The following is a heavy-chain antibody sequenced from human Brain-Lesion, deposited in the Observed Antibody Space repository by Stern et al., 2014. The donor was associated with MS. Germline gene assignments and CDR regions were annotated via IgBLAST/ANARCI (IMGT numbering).Heavy chain of an antibody. CDR3: ARGERWFDS. V-gene: IGHV3-74*01. J-gene: IGHJ5*01. CDR2: VNNDGRRT. Sequence: EVQLVESGGGLVPPGGSLRLSCAASGFTFSKYWMHWVRQAPGKGLVWVSRVNNDGRRTSYADSVKGRFTMSRDNAKNTLYLQMNSLRVEDTAIYYCARGERWFDSWGQGTLVTVSS. CDR1: GFTFSKYW.